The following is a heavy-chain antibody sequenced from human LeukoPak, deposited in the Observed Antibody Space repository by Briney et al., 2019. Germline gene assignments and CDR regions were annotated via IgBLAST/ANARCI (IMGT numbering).Heavy chain of an antibody. Sequence: SETLSLTCTVSGGSMSSYYWTWIRQPPGKGLEWIGNIYYRGSTNYNPSLKSRVTMSVDTSKNQFSLKLGSVTAADTAVYYCARAGTPITMIVVESNWFDPWGQRTLVTVSS. CDR1: GGSMSSYY. CDR2: IYYRGST. D-gene: IGHD3-22*01. V-gene: IGHV4-59*01. CDR3: ARAGTPITMIVVESNWFDP. J-gene: IGHJ5*02.